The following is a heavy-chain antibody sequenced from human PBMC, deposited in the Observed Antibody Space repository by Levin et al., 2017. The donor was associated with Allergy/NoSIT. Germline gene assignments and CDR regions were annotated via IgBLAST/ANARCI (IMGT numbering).Heavy chain of an antibody. CDR1: GGSISSGGYY. D-gene: IGHD3-16*01. J-gene: IGHJ4*02. V-gene: IGHV4-31*03. CDR3: ARDRSRTMGDFDY. Sequence: PSETLSLTCTVSGGSISSGGYYWSWIRQHPGKGLEWIGYIYYSGSTYYNPSLKSRATIPVDTSKTQFSLKLSSVTAADTAVYYCARDRSRTMGDFDYWGQGTLVTVSA. CDR2: IYYSGST.